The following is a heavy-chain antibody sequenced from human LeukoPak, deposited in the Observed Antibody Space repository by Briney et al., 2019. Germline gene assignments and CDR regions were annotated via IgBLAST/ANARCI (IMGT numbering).Heavy chain of an antibody. CDR3: ASQYSSSPLDAFDI. Sequence: SETLFLTCTVSGGSISSYYWSWIRQPPGKGLEWIGYIYYSGSTNYNPSLKSRVTISVDTSKNQFSLKLSSVTAADTAVYYCASQYSSSPLDAFDIWGQGTMVTVSS. V-gene: IGHV4-59*01. J-gene: IGHJ3*02. CDR2: IYYSGST. CDR1: GGSISSYY. D-gene: IGHD6-13*01.